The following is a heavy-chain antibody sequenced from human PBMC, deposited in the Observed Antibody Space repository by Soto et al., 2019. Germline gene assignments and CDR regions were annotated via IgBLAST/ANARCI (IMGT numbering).Heavy chain of an antibody. CDR1: GFTFSSYT. J-gene: IGHJ6*03. CDR3: ALKHSSSWAYFYYYMDV. Sequence: WGSLRPPCAASGFTFSSYTKSWVRQAPGKGLAWVARISSDGSNTNYADSVKGRFTISRDNAKNTLYLQMNSLRAEDTAVYYCALKHSSSWAYFYYYMDVWGKGTTVTVSS. V-gene: IGHV3-74*01. D-gene: IGHD6-13*01. CDR2: ISSDGSNT.